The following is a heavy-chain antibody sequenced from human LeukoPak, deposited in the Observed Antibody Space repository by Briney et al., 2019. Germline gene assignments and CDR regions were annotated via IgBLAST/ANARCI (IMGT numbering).Heavy chain of an antibody. J-gene: IGHJ5*02. V-gene: IGHV1-58*01. CDR1: GFPLSSSA. D-gene: IGHD6-13*01. Sequence: GTSVKVSCKASGFPLSSSAVQWVRQAGGQRLEWIGWIVVDSNNTNYAQKFQERVTITRDMSTSTAYMELSSLRSEDTAVYYCAAPYSTRWFDLWGRGTLVTVSS. CDR2: IVVDSNNT. CDR3: AAPYSTRWFDL.